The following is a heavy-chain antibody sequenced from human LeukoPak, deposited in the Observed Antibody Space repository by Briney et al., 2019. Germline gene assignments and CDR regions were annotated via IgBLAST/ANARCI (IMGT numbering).Heavy chain of an antibody. V-gene: IGHV3-7*04. J-gene: IGHJ4*02. Sequence: GGSLRLSCAASGFTFSSYWMSWVRQAPGKGLEWVANIKQDGSEKYYVDSVKGRFTISRDNSKNTLYLQMNSLRAEDTAVYYCARGVRIAVAGNIDYWGQGTLVTVSS. CDR2: IKQDGSEK. CDR3: ARGVRIAVAGNIDY. D-gene: IGHD6-19*01. CDR1: GFTFSSYW.